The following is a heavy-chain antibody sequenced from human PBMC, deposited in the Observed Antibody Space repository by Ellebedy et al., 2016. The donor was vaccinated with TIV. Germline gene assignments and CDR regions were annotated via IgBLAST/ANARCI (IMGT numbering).Heavy chain of an antibody. CDR1: GFTFSDYW. CDR3: ARSSGIGTIDY. V-gene: IGHV3-7*04. J-gene: IGHJ4*02. CDR2: INQDGIEN. Sequence: GESLKISCAASGFTFSDYWMSWVRQAPGNGLEWVANINQDGIENYYVDSVKGRFTISRDNGKNSLYLLLDSLRAEDTAVYFCARSSGIGTIDYWGQGTQVTVSS.